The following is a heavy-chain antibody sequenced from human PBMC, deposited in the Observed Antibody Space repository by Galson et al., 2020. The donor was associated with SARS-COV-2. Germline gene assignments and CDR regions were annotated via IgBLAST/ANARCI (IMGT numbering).Heavy chain of an antibody. CDR3: ARGASGYSYG. D-gene: IGHD5-18*01. V-gene: IGHV3-74*01. J-gene: IGHJ4*02. CDR2: INSDGSTT. CDR1: GFTFSSYW. Sequence: TGGSLRLSSAASGFTFSSYWMHWVRPAQGKGLVWVSRINSDGSTTTYADSVTGRFTISRDNAKNTLYLQMNSLRAEDTAVYYCARGASGYSYGWGQGTLVTVSS.